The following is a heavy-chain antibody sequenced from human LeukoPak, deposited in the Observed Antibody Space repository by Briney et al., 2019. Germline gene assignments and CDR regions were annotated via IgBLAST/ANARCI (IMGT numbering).Heavy chain of an antibody. CDR1: GFTFSSYS. CDR3: ARVGAGYCSSTICYAHPTHYYYYMDV. Sequence: PGGSLRLSCAASGFTFSSYSMNWVRQAPGKGLEWVSSISSSCSYIYYADPVKGRFTISRDNAKNSLYLQMNSLRAEDTAVYYCARVGAGYCSSTICYAHPTHYYYYMDVWGKGTTVTVSS. CDR2: ISSSCSYI. V-gene: IGHV3-21*01. D-gene: IGHD2-2*01. J-gene: IGHJ6*03.